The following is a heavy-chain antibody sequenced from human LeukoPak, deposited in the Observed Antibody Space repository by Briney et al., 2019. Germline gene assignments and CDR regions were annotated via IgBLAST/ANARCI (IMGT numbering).Heavy chain of an antibody. Sequence: PSETLSLTCTVSGYSISTNYYWAWIRQSPGTELEWIGSVYHNGETYYNPSLKSRVIISVDTSKNEFSLRLTSVTAADTAVFYCVTPRSWELSDMAVWGKETTVIVSS. CDR3: VTPRSWELSDMAV. CDR1: GYSISTNYY. J-gene: IGHJ6*03. V-gene: IGHV4-38-2*02. D-gene: IGHD1-26*01. CDR2: VYHNGET.